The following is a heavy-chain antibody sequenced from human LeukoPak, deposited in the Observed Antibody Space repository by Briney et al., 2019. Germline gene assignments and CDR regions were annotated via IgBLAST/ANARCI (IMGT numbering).Heavy chain of an antibody. D-gene: IGHD4-17*01. Sequence: SETLSLTCTVSGGPISSGSYYWSWIRQPAGKGLEWIGRIHTSGSTNYNPSLKSRVTISVDTSKNQFSLKLTSVTAADTAVYYCARGSILNYGDYLYYWGQGTLVTVSS. CDR2: IHTSGST. J-gene: IGHJ4*02. CDR1: GGPISSGSYY. CDR3: ARGSILNYGDYLYY. V-gene: IGHV4-61*02.